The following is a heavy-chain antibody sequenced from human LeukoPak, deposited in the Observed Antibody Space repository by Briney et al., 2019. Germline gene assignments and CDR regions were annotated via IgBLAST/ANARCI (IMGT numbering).Heavy chain of an antibody. CDR3: ATPDPNYYGMDV. V-gene: IGHV3-21*01. CDR2: ISSSSSYI. CDR1: GFTFSSYS. J-gene: IGHJ6*02. Sequence: PGGSLRLSCAASGFTFSSYSMNWVRQAPGKGLEWVSSISSSSSYIYYADSVKGRFTISRDNAKNSLYLQMNSLRAEDTAVYYCATPDPNYYGMDVWGQGTTVTVSS.